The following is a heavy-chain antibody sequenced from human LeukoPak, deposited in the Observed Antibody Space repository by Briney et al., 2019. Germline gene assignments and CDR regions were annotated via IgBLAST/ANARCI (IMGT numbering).Heavy chain of an antibody. D-gene: IGHD2-2*01. CDR2: ISYDGSNK. Sequence: GRSLRLSCAASGFTFSSYAMHWVRQAPGKGLEWVAVISYDGSNKYYADSVKGRFTISRDNSKNTLYLQMNSLRAEDTAVYYCARDEVCSSTSCYVYWGQGTLVTVSS. CDR3: ARDEVCSSTSCYVY. V-gene: IGHV3-30-3*01. CDR1: GFTFSSYA. J-gene: IGHJ4*02.